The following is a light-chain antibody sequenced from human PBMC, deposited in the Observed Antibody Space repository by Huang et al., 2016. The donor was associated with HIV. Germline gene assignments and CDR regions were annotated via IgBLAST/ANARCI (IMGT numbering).Light chain of an antibody. V-gene: IGKV4-1*01. CDR3: QQFYSNPT. CDR1: QVLLYRSDNKNY. Sequence: IVMTQSPESLSVSLGERATINCKSSQVLLYRSDNKNYLAWFQQRPGQSPKVLIYWASNLQSGVPDRFSGSGSGTNFSLTISSLQAEDVAVYYCQQFYSNPTFGQGTRV. J-gene: IGKJ2*01. CDR2: WAS.